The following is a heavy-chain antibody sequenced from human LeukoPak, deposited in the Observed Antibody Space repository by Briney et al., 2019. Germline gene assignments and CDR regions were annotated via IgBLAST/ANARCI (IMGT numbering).Heavy chain of an antibody. CDR3: AKEYSSSSSDY. V-gene: IGHV3-23*01. CDR2: ISGSSGTT. Sequence: GGSLRLSCAASGFTFSSFAMSWVRQAPGKGLEWVSAISGSSGTTYYSDSVKGRFTISRDNSENTLYLQMNSLRAEDTAVYYCAKEYSSSSSDYWGQGTLVTVSS. D-gene: IGHD6-6*01. J-gene: IGHJ4*02. CDR1: GFTFSSFA.